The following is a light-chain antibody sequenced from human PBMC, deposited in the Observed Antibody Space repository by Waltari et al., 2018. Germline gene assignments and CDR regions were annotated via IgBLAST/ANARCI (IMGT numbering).Light chain of an antibody. J-gene: IGLJ2*01. Sequence: QSALTQPASVSGSPGQSITISCTGTSSDVGGYNSVSWYQQHPGKAPKLMIYDVTSRPSGVSPRFSGSKSDNTASLTISGLQAEDEADYYCSSYTGRSTSVVFGGGTKLTVL. CDR2: DVT. V-gene: IGLV2-14*03. CDR1: SSDVGGYNS. CDR3: SSYTGRSTSVV.